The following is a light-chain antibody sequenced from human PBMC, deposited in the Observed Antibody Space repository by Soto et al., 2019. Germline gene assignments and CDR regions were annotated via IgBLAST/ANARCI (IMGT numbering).Light chain of an antibody. V-gene: IGLV6-57*02. Sequence: NFMLTQPHSVSESPGKTVTISCTGSSGSIASNYVQWYQQRPGSAPTTVIYEDNQRPSGVPDRFSGSKSGTSASLAITGLQAEDEADYYCQSYDSSLSGSVFGGGTKVTVL. CDR1: SGSIASNY. CDR2: EDN. J-gene: IGLJ2*01. CDR3: QSYDSSLSGSV.